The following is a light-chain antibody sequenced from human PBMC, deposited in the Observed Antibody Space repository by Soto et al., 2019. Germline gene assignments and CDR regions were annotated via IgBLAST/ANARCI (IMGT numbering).Light chain of an antibody. CDR3: SSYAGSNTVV. CDR1: SSDVGGYNY. V-gene: IGLV2-8*01. Sequence: QSALTQPPSASGSPGQSVTISCTGSSSDVGGYNYVSWYQHHPGKAPKLMIYEVSRRPSGVPDRFSGSKSGNTASLTVSGLQAEDEAYYYFSSYAGSNTVVFGGGTKLTVL. J-gene: IGLJ2*01. CDR2: EVS.